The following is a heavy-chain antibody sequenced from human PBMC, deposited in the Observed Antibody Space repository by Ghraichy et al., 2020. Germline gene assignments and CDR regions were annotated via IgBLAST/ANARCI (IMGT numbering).Heavy chain of an antibody. CDR3: AREIYSTGWPEWFDP. CDR1: GFSLSTGAMC. Sequence: SGPTLVKPTQTLTLTCTFSGFSLSTGAMCVSWIRQPPGKALEWLARIHWDDDKYYSTSLKTRLTISKDTSKNQVVLTMTNMDPVDTATYYCAREIYSTGWPEWFDPWGQGTLVTVSS. J-gene: IGHJ5*02. V-gene: IGHV2-70*11. D-gene: IGHD6-19*01. CDR2: IHWDDDK.